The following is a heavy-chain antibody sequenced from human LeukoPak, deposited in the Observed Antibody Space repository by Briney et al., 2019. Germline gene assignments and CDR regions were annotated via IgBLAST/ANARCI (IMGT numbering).Heavy chain of an antibody. CDR1: GYTFTGYY. CDR3: ASLVAVAGATGYYYYGMDV. CDR2: TNPNSGGT. Sequence: GASVKVSCKASGYTFTGYYMHWVRQAPGQGLEWIGWTNPNSGGTNYAQKFQGRVTMTRDTSISTAYMELSRLRSDDTAVYYCASLVAVAGATGYYYYGMDVWGQGTTVTVSS. J-gene: IGHJ6*02. V-gene: IGHV1-2*02. D-gene: IGHD6-19*01.